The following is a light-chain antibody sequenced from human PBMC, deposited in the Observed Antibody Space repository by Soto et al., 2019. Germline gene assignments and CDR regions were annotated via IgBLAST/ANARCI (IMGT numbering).Light chain of an antibody. CDR3: SSHTTSSTVL. CDR2: DVS. CDR1: SSDVGDYHY. Sequence: QSALTQPASVSGSPGQSITIPCTGTSSDVGDYHYVSWYQQHPGKAPKLMIYDVSYRPSGVSNRFAGSKSGDTASLTISGLQAEDEADYYCSSHTTSSTVLFGGGIKVTVL. V-gene: IGLV2-14*03. J-gene: IGLJ2*01.